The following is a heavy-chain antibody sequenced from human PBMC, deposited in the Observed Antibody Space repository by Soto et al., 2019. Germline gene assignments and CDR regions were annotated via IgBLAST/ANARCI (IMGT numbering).Heavy chain of an antibody. CDR2: INGDGSIT. V-gene: IGHV3-74*01. J-gene: IGHJ4*02. D-gene: IGHD2-2*01. CDR3: ARPYRYSTSCYSPPDY. CDR1: GFPFSTYW. Sequence: VQLVESGGGLVQPGGSLRLSCAASGFPFSTYWMHWVRQVPGKGLVWVSHINGDGSITDYADSVKGRFTISRDNAKNTLFLQMNSLRAEDTAVYYCARPYRYSTSCYSPPDYWGQGTLVAVSS.